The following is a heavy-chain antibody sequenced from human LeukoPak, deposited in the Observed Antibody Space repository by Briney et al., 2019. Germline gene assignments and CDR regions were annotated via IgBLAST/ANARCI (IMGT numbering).Heavy chain of an antibody. CDR1: GGTFSSYA. V-gene: IGHV1-69*05. J-gene: IGHJ4*02. D-gene: IGHD5-12*01. CDR3: AGGGYRGNEGGEGLFDY. Sequence: ASVKVSCKASGGTFSSYAISWVRQAPGQGLEWMGGIIPIFGTANYAQKFQGRVTITTDESTSTAYMELSSLRSEDQDVYYCAGGGYRGNEGGEGLFDYWGQGTLVTVSS. CDR2: IIPIFGTA.